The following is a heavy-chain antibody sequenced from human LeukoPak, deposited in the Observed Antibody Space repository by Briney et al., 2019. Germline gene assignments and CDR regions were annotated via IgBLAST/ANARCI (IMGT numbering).Heavy chain of an antibody. D-gene: IGHD5-12*01. CDR3: AGAVGYSGYDHPRDLDY. J-gene: IGHJ4*02. V-gene: IGHV3-23*01. CDR2: ISGSGGST. Sequence: PGGSLRLSCAASGFTFSSYAMSWVRQAPGKGLEWVSAISGSGGSTYYADSVKGRFTISRDNSKNTLYLQMNSLRAEDTAVYYCAGAVGYSGYDHPRDLDYWGQGTLVTVSS. CDR1: GFTFSSYA.